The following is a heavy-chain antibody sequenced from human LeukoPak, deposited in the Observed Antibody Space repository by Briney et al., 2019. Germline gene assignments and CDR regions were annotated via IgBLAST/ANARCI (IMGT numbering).Heavy chain of an antibody. D-gene: IGHD2-8*01. CDR2: VSHDGSSK. Sequence: GRSLRLSCAASGFSYSTYAMHWVRQAPGKGLEWVAVVSHDGSSKYYADSVKGRFTISRDNSKNTLYLQMNSLRVEDTAVYYCAPIDNAYFDYWGQGTLVTVSS. V-gene: IGHV3-30-3*01. CDR3: APIDNAYFDY. J-gene: IGHJ4*02. CDR1: GFSYSTYA.